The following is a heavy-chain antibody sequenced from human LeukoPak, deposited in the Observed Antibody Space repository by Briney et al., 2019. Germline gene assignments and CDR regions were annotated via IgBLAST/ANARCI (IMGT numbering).Heavy chain of an antibody. D-gene: IGHD4-17*01. Sequence: GGSLRLFCAASGFTFCSHSMNWVRQAPGKGMEWVSSISSSSSYIYYADSVKGRFTISRDNAKNSLYLQMNSLRAEDTAVYYCAREHGDYGGYWGQGTLVTVSS. CDR3: AREHGDYGGY. V-gene: IGHV3-21*01. CDR2: ISSSSSYI. CDR1: GFTFCSHS. J-gene: IGHJ4*02.